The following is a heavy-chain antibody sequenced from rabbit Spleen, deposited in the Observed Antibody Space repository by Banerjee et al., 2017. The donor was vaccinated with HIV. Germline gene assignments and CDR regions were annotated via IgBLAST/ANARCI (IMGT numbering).Heavy chain of an antibody. J-gene: IGHJ2*01. Sequence: QEQLEESGGGLVKPGGTLTLTCKASGIDFSGIYYMCWVRQAPGKGLEWIACIDAGSSGSTAYANWVNGRFTVSKTSSTTVTLQMTSLTAADTATYFCARANAYIYYAFDSWGPGTLVTVS. CDR3: ARANAYIYYAFDS. V-gene: IGHV1S45*01. D-gene: IGHD6-1*01. CDR1: GIDFSGIYY. CDR2: IDAGSSGST.